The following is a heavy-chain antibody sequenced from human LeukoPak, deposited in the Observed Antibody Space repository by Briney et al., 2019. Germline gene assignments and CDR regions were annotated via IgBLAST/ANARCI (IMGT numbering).Heavy chain of an antibody. D-gene: IGHD3-10*01. CDR3: ARERLGNRGYYYYGMDV. CDR2: IKEDGSER. CDR1: GFTFINTW. Sequence: GGSLRLPCAASGFTFINTWMNWVRQTPGKGLEWVASIKEDGSERQYVDSVKGRFSISRDNTKGSLFLQLNSLRAEDTAVYYCARERLGNRGYYYYGMDVWGQGTTVTVSS. J-gene: IGHJ6*02. V-gene: IGHV3-7*03.